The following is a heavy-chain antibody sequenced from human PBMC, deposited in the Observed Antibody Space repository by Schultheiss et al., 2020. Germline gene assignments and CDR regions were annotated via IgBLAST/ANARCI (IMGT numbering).Heavy chain of an antibody. J-gene: IGHJ6*02. V-gene: IGHV3-21*01. CDR2: ISSSSSYI. CDR3: ARDPGSYSRVDYYYYGMDV. D-gene: IGHD6-13*01. CDR1: GFTFSNSW. Sequence: WGSLRLSCAASGFTFSNSWMNWVRQAPGKGLEWVSSISSSSSYIYYADSVKGRFTISRDNAKNSLYLQMNSLRAEDTAVYYCARDPGSYSRVDYYYYGMDVWGQGTTVTVSS.